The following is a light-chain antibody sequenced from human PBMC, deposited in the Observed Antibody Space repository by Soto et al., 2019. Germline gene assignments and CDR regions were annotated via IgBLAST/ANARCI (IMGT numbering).Light chain of an antibody. Sequence: ETVISQSPETVVVGPGERATLSCRAIQSVTINVGWYHQRPGQAPRLLIYGASTRATGIPARFSGSGSGTEFTLTISSLQSEDFAVYYCQQYNNWPPTWTFGQGTKVDIK. CDR2: GAS. V-gene: IGKV3-15*01. CDR3: QQYNNWPPTWT. J-gene: IGKJ1*01. CDR1: QSVTIN.